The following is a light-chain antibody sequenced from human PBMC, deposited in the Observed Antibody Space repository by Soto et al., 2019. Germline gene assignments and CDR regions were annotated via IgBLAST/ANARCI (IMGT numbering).Light chain of an antibody. CDR2: DAS. CDR3: QQRSNRPLYT. J-gene: IGKJ2*01. Sequence: EAVLTQSPATLSLSPGQRATLSCRASQSVSSSLAWYQHKPGQAPRLLIYDASNRATGIPARFSGSGSGTDFTLTISSLEPEDFAVYYCQQRSNRPLYTFGQGTKLQIK. V-gene: IGKV3-11*01. CDR1: QSVSSS.